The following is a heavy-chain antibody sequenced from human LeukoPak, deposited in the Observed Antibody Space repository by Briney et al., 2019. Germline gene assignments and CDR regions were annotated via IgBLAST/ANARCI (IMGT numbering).Heavy chain of an antibody. CDR3: ARDLAGPPQEAFDI. CDR2: IKKEGSER. V-gene: IGHV3-7*01. CDR1: GFTFSSYW. J-gene: IGHJ3*02. Sequence: GGSLTLSCAASGFTFSSYWMNWVRQAPGKGLEWVANIKKEGSERYYVDSGKGRFTISRDNTKKSLYLQMNTLRAEDTAVYYCARDLAGPPQEAFDIWGQGTMVTVSS.